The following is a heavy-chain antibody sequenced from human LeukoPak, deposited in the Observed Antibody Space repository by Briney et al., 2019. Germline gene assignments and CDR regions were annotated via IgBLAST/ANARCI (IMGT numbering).Heavy chain of an antibody. D-gene: IGHD4-23*01. CDR3: TRYGDYGGNSAAFDI. J-gene: IGHJ3*02. Sequence: PGGSLRLSCAASGFTFSGSAMHWVRQASGKGLEWVDRIRSKANSYATAYAASVKGRFTISRDDSKNTAYLQMNSLKTEDTAVYYCTRYGDYGGNSAAFDIWGQGTMVTVSS. CDR1: GFTFSGSA. CDR2: IRSKANSYAT. V-gene: IGHV3-73*01.